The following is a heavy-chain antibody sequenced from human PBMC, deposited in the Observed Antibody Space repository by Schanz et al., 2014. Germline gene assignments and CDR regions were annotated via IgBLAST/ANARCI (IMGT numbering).Heavy chain of an antibody. CDR3: ASRASCSRSGGPFDS. CDR1: GFTFSDHY. D-gene: IGHD2-2*01. Sequence: EVQLVESGGGLVQPGGSLRLSCAASGFTFSDHYMDWVRQAPGKGLEWVGRVRNKNNRYTTEYAASVKGRFTISRDDSKNSLYLQMNMLKTEATAMYYCASRASCSRSGGPFDSWGQGTLVTVSS. J-gene: IGHJ4*02. CDR2: VRNKNNRYTT. V-gene: IGHV3-72*01.